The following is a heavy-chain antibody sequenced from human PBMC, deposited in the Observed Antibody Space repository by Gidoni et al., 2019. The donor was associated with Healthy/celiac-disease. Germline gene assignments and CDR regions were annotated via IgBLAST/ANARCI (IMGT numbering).Heavy chain of an antibody. CDR2: INHSGST. D-gene: IGHD6-6*01. J-gene: IGHJ5*02. V-gene: IGHV4-34*01. Sequence: QVQLQQWGAGLLKPSETLSLTCAVYGGSFSGYYWSWIRQPPGKGLEWIGEINHSGSTNYNPSLKSRVTISVDTSKNQFSLKLSSVTAADTAVYYCARGLPPPSTAARRKGGWFDPWGQGTLVTVSS. CDR3: ARGLPPPSTAARRKGGWFDP. CDR1: GGSFSGYY.